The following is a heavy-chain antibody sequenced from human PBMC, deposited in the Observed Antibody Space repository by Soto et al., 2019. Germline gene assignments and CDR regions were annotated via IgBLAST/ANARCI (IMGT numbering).Heavy chain of an antibody. Sequence: QVQLVQSGAEVKRPGSSVKVSCKASGDTFSFYSINWVRQAPGLGLEWMGRVNPILSLSNYAQRFQGRVTMTADKSTSTAYMVISSLRSEDTAIYYCATSYGSGYRAFDYWGQEAQVIVSS. D-gene: IGHD3-10*01. J-gene: IGHJ4*02. CDR3: ATSYGSGYRAFDY. V-gene: IGHV1-69*02. CDR2: VNPILSLS. CDR1: GDTFSFYS.